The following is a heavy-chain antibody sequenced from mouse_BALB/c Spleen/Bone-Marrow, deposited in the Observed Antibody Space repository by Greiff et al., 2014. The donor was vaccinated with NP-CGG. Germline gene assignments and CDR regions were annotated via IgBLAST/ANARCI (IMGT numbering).Heavy chain of an antibody. CDR1: GFPLTNYG. Sequence: VKLMESGPGLVAPSQSLSITCTVSGFPLTNYGVHWVRQPPGKGLEWLGVMWAGGSTNYNSALVSRLSITKDNSKSQVFLKMNSLQTDDTAMYYCARDRYYDYYFDYWGQGTTLTVSS. V-gene: IGHV2-9*02. D-gene: IGHD2-4*01. J-gene: IGHJ2*01. CDR2: MWAGGST. CDR3: ARDRYYDYYFDY.